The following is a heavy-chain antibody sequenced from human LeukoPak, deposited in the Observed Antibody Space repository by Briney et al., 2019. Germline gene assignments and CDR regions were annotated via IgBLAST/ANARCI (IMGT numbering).Heavy chain of an antibody. CDR3: ARGPRGYCSSTSCALGFDP. J-gene: IGHJ5*02. V-gene: IGHV1-3*01. Sequence: ASVKVSCKASGYTFTSYAMHWVRQAPGQRLEWMGWINAGNGNTKYSQKFQGRVTITRDTSASTAYMELSSLRSEDTAVYYCARGPRGYCSSTSCALGFDPWGQGTLVTVFS. D-gene: IGHD2-2*01. CDR1: GYTFTSYA. CDR2: INAGNGNT.